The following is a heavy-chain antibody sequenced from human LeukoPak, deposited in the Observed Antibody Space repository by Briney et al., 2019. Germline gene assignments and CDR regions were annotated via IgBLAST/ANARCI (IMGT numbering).Heavy chain of an antibody. CDR3: TRESADLKFFDF. J-gene: IGHJ4*02. CDR2: INPNSGAT. V-gene: IGHV1-2*04. Sequence: GASVKVSCKASGYTFTGYYMHWVRQAPGQGLEWMGWINPNSGATNYAQKFQGWVTMTRDTSISTAYMELSSLRSEDTAVYYCTRESADLKFFDFWGQGTLVTVSS. CDR1: GYTFTGYY.